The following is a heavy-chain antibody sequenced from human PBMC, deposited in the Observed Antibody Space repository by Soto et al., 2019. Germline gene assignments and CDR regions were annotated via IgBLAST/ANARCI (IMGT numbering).Heavy chain of an antibody. CDR2: IYYSGST. D-gene: IGHD3-16*01. CDR1: VRPTSSGGYY. V-gene: IGHV4-31*03. CDR3: ARDRFSVSPYYGMDV. Sequence: TLGLSCTFSVRPTSSGGYYWSWIRQHPGKGLEWIGYIYYSGSTYYNPSLKSRVTISVDTSKNQFSLKLSSVTAADTAVYYCARDRFSVSPYYGMDVWGQGTTVTVSS. J-gene: IGHJ6*01.